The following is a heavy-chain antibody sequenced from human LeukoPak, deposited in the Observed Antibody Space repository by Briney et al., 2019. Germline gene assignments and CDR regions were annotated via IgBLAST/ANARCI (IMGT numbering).Heavy chain of an antibody. J-gene: IGHJ4*02. CDR2: MYDSVRI. Sequence: SETLSLTCTVSGGSMISYYWTWVRQTPGKGLEWIGYMYDSVRIHYNPSLESRITISLDTSKNQFSLKLSSVTAADTAVYYCVSYCSGGRCDDWGQGTLVTVSS. CDR1: GGSMISYY. D-gene: IGHD2-15*01. V-gene: IGHV4-59*08. CDR3: VSYCSGGRCDD.